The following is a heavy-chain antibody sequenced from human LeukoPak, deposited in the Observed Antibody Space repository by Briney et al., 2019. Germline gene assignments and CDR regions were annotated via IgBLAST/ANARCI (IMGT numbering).Heavy chain of an antibody. D-gene: IGHD1-1*01. CDR3: ARCAGYEFEAFAI. V-gene: IGHV4-30-2*01. CDR2: IYHSGDT. Sequence: PSQTLSLTCAVSGDSIRSGGYTWNWIRQPPGKGLEWIGYIYHSGDTYNNPSLKSRVTISVDRSKNQFSLKLTSVTAADTAVYYCARCAGYEFEAFAIWGQGALVTVSS. J-gene: IGHJ3*02. CDR1: GDSIRSGGYT.